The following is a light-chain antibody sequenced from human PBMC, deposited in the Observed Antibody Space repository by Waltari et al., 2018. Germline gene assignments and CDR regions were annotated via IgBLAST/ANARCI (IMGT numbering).Light chain of an antibody. J-gene: IGLJ3*02. Sequence: VLTQPPSVSVPPGKTPKITCRGNDIGSKSDNRQQKKAGQAPVLVIYYDNDRPSXIXERFSCSNSGSTATLPISRVEAGDEADYYCEVWDSSGDHFWVFGGGTKLTVL. CDR1: DIGSKS. CDR2: YDN. CDR3: EVWDSSGDHFWV. V-gene: IGLV3-21*04.